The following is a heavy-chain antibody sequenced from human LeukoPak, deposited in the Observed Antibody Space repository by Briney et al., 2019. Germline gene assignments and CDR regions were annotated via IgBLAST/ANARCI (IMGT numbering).Heavy chain of an antibody. V-gene: IGHV3-53*01. CDR2: IYSGGST. Sequence: GGSLRLSCAASGFTVSSNYMSWVRQAPGKGLEWVSVIYSGGSTYYADSVKGRFTISRDNSKNTLYLQMNSLRAEDTAVYYCAREATNAYSGSYWAFDIWGQGPMVTVSS. J-gene: IGHJ3*02. D-gene: IGHD1-26*01. CDR3: AREATNAYSGSYWAFDI. CDR1: GFTVSSNY.